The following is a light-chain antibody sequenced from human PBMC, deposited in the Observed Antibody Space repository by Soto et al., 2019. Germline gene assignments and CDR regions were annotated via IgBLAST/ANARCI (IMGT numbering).Light chain of an antibody. CDR3: QQYKVYPYT. V-gene: IGKV1-5*01. CDR2: DVP. Sequence: DIQMTQSPSTLSASIGDTVTLTCRASQSLTGRLAWYQQKPGRPPKLLIYDVPILESGVPSRFSGSDSGIDFTLTISSLRPDDFATCYCQQYKVYPYTFGQGTRLDI. J-gene: IGKJ2*01. CDR1: QSLTGR.